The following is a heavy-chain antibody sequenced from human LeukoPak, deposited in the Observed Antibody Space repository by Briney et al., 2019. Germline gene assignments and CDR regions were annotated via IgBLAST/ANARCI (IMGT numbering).Heavy chain of an antibody. CDR2: IIGSGDRT. D-gene: IGHD5-12*01. J-gene: IGHJ3*02. CDR3: AKYNRVYGGYPDAFDI. CDR1: GFTFSYYG. Sequence: PGGTLSLSCAASGFTFSYYGMNWVRQAPGKGLEWVSDIIGSGDRTYYEDSVKGRFTISRDNSKNTLYLQMNSLRAEDTAVYYCAKYNRVYGGYPDAFDIWGQGTMVTVSS. V-gene: IGHV3-23*01.